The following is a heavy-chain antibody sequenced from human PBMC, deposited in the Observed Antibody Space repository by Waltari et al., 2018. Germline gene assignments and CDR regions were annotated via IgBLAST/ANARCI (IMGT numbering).Heavy chain of an antibody. CDR3: ATVRGLHFDY. V-gene: IGHV3-7*01. D-gene: IGHD2-15*01. J-gene: IGHJ4*02. CDR2: IRQDGSEK. Sequence: EVQLVASGGGLVQPGGSLRLYCAASGFHFSSYWMGWFRQAPGKGWGWVANIRQDGSEKYYVDSVKGRFTISRDNAKNSLYLQMNSLRAEDTAVYYCATVRGLHFDYWGQGTLVTVSS. CDR1: GFHFSSYW.